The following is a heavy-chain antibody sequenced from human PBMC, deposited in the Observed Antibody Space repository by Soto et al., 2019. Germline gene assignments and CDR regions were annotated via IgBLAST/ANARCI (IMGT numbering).Heavy chain of an antibody. CDR1: GYTFTNYG. J-gene: IGHJ4*02. Sequence: ASVKVSCKASGYTFTNYGINWVRQAPGQGLEWMGWISAYNGNTNYAQKLQGRVTMTTDTSTSTAYMELRSLRSDDTAVYYCARDLMGVVGVAAPEFDYWGQGTLVTSPQ. CDR2: ISAYNGNT. V-gene: IGHV1-18*01. D-gene: IGHD2-15*01. CDR3: ARDLMGVVGVAAPEFDY.